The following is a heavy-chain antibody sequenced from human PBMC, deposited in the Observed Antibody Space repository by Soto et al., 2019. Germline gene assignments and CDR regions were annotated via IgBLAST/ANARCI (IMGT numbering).Heavy chain of an antibody. Sequence: GQLVQSGAEVKNPGASVKVSCKASNYIFGAFGITWVRQAPGQGLEWMGWITAYNGNKHYAEKFQDRVIMTADTSTSSAYMEVRSMKSDDTAVYYSARISGRRKEFYLWGQGTVVTVYS. CDR1: NYIFGAFG. J-gene: IGHJ3*01. CDR3: ARISGRRKEFYL. D-gene: IGHD1-1*01. V-gene: IGHV1-18*01. CDR2: ITAYNGNK.